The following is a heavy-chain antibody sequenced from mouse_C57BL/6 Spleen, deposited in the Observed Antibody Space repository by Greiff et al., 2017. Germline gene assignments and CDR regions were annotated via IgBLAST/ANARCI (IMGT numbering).Heavy chain of an antibody. CDR3: ARLYYGSSPYYYAMDY. J-gene: IGHJ4*01. V-gene: IGHV1-64*01. D-gene: IGHD1-1*01. Sequence: VQLQQPGAELVKPGASVKLSCKASGYTFTSYWMHWVKQRPGQGLEWIGMIHPNSGSTNYNEKFKSKATLTVDKSSSTAYMQLSSLTSEDSAVYYCARLYYGSSPYYYAMDYWGQGTSVTVSS. CDR2: IHPNSGST. CDR1: GYTFTSYW.